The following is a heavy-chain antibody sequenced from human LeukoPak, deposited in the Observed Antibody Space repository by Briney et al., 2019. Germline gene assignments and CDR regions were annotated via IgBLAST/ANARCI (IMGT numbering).Heavy chain of an antibody. CDR1: GFTFSSYA. D-gene: IGHD2-15*01. CDR2: ISGSGGST. J-gene: IGHJ3*02. V-gene: IGHV3-23*01. CDR3: AKDLRYCSGGSCHDAFDI. Sequence: GGSRRLSCAASGFTFSSYAMSWVRQAPGKGLEWVSAISGSGGSTYYADSVKGRFTISRDNSKNTLYLQMNSLRAEDTAVYYCAKDLRYCSGGSCHDAFDIWGQGTMVTVSS.